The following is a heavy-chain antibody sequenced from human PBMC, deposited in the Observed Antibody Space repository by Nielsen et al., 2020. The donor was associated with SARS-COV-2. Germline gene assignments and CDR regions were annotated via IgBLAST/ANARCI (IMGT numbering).Heavy chain of an antibody. CDR1: GGSFSGYY. V-gene: IGHV4-34*01. Sequence: SETLSLTCAVYGGSFSGYYWSWIRQPPGKGLEWIGEINHSGSTNYNPSLKSRVTISVDTSKNQFSLKLSSVTAADTAVYYCARGIFPYPAYWGQGTLVTVSP. CDR2: INHSGST. CDR3: ARGIFPYPAY. J-gene: IGHJ4*02.